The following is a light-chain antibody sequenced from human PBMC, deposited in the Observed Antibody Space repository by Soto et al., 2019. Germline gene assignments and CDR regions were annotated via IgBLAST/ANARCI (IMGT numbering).Light chain of an antibody. CDR2: ATS. CDR3: QQSYSTPRT. V-gene: IGKV1-39*01. J-gene: IGKJ1*01. Sequence: DIQMTQSRSSLSASVGDRVTITCRASQSIGSDLNWYQQKPGKAPNLLIYATSNLQSGVPSRFSGSGSGTDFTLTISSLQPEDFATYYCQQSYSTPRTFGQETKVDIK. CDR1: QSIGSD.